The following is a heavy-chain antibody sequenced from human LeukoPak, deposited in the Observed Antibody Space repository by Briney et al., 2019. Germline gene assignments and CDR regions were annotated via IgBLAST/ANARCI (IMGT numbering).Heavy chain of an antibody. Sequence: PGGSLRLSYAPSGFTLSSYAMSWVRQAPATGPEWVSAISGSRGSTYYADSVKGRFTISRDISKNTLYLQMSSLRAEDTAVYYCAGRGIFGAPDYWGQGTLVTVSS. CDR2: ISGSRGST. CDR3: AGRGIFGAPDY. CDR1: GFTLSSYA. V-gene: IGHV3-23*01. J-gene: IGHJ4*02. D-gene: IGHD3-3*01.